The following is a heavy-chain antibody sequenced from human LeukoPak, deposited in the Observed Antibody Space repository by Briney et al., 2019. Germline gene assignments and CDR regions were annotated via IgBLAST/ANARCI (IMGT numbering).Heavy chain of an antibody. J-gene: IGHJ4*02. D-gene: IGHD3-10*01. CDR3: AKSYYGSGSYIDY. CDR1: GFTFSSYS. Sequence: GVSLRLSCAASGFTFSSYSMNWVRQAPGEGLEWVSSISSSSSYIYYADSVKGRFTISRDNAKNSLYLQMNSLRAEDTAVYYCAKSYYGSGSYIDYWGQGTLVTVSS. CDR2: ISSSSSYI. V-gene: IGHV3-21*01.